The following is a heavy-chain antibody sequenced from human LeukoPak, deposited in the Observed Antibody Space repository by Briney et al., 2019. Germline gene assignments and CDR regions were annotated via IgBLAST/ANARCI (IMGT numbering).Heavy chain of an antibody. D-gene: IGHD1-26*01. CDR3: ARDGIVGAVRAFDI. J-gene: IGHJ3*02. Sequence: PSETLSLTCTVSGGSISSYYWSWIRQPAGKGLEWIGRIYTSGSTNYNPSLKSRVTMSVDTSKNQFSLKLSSVTAADTAVYYCARDGIVGAVRAFDIWGQGTMVTVSS. V-gene: IGHV4-4*07. CDR1: GGSISSYY. CDR2: IYTSGST.